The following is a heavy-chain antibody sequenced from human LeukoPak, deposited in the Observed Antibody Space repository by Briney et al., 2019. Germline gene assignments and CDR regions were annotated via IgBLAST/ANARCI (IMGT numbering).Heavy chain of an antibody. V-gene: IGHV3-33*06. CDR2: IWYDGSNK. CDR1: GVTFSSYG. D-gene: IGHD3-22*01. Sequence: PGRSLRLSCAASGVTFSSYGMHRVRQAPGKGLEWVAVIWYDGSNKYYADSVKGRFTISRDNSKNTLYLQMNSLRAEDTAVYYCAKDPRRPHYYYDSSGYPNYFDYWGQGTLVTVSS. CDR3: AKDPRRPHYYYDSSGYPNYFDY. J-gene: IGHJ4*02.